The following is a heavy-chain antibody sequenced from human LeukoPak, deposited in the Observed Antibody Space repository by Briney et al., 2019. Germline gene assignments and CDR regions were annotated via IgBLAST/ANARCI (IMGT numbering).Heavy chain of an antibody. V-gene: IGHV4-59*08. D-gene: IGHD3-10*02. CDR3: ARSYYYVDYGMDV. CDR2: VYYTGST. J-gene: IGHJ6*02. CDR1: GGSISSYY. Sequence: PSETLSLTCTVSGGSISSYYWSWIRQPPGKGLEWLGYVYYTGSTNYNPSLKSRVTISVDTSKNQFSLKLSSVTAADTAVYYCARSYYYVDYGMDVWGQGTTVTVSS.